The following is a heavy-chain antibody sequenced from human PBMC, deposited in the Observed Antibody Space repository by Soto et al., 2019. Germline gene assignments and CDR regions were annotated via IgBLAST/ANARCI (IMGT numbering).Heavy chain of an antibody. CDR3: ARGHEFCGNSEAFDV. D-gene: IGHD2-21*01. J-gene: IGHJ3*01. Sequence: QVQLVQSGAEVKKPGSSVKVSCKASGGSFSREAINWVRQAPGQGPEWMGGILPIFGTADYAQKFQGRVTITADVSTTTAYMELSSLRSEDTAVYYCARGHEFCGNSEAFDVWGQGTMVTVSS. CDR1: GGSFSREA. V-gene: IGHV1-69*12. CDR2: ILPIFGTA.